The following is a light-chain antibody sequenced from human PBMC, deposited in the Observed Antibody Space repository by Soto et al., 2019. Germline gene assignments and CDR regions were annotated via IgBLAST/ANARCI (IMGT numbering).Light chain of an antibody. J-gene: IGLJ1*01. CDR2: EVT. CDR1: SGDIGSYNR. Sequence: QSALTPPASVSGSPGQSITISCTGTSGDIGSYNRVSWYQQHPGKAPKLIIYEVTDRPSGVSNRFSGSKSGNTASLTISGLQAEDEAEYYCSSYTNINTRACVFGTGTKGTVL. CDR3: SSYTNINTRACV. V-gene: IGLV2-14*01.